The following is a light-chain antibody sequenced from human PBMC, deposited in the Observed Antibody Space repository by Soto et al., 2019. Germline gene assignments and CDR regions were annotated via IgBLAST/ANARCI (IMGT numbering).Light chain of an antibody. CDR3: QQYNSYPWT. V-gene: IGKV1-5*03. CDR1: QSISSW. Sequence: DIXXTQXPSSLSASVXDRVTITCRASQSISSWLAWYQQKPGKAPKLLIYKASTLESGVPSNFSGSGSGTEFTLTISSLQPEDFATYYCQQYNSYPWTFGQGTKVDI. CDR2: KAS. J-gene: IGKJ1*01.